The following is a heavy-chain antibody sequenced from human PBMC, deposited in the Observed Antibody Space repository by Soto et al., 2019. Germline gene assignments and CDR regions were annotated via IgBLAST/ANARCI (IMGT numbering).Heavy chain of an antibody. CDR3: ARGRTPYCTNGVCYPNWFDP. Sequence: SETLSLTCAVYGGSFSDDASSSDWYWNWIRQSPGKGLEWIGEIDRSGRTKYNPSLKSRVSISVDTSKNQFSLKLSSVTAADTAVYYCARGRTPYCTNGVCYPNWFDPWGQGTLVTVS. J-gene: IGHJ5*02. CDR1: GGSFSDDASSSDWY. CDR2: IDRSGRT. D-gene: IGHD2-8*01. V-gene: IGHV4-34*01.